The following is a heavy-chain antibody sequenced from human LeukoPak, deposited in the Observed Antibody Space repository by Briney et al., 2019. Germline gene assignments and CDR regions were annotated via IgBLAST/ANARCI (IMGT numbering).Heavy chain of an antibody. CDR3: ARESYYDSSGYYSY. CDR1: GYTFTSYG. CDR2: ISAYNGNT. V-gene: IGHV1-18*01. J-gene: IGHJ4*02. Sequence: ASVKVSCKASGYTFTSYGISWVRQAPGQGLEWMGWISAYNGNTNYAQKLQGRVTMTTDTSTSTAYMELRSLRSDDTAVYYCARESYYDSSGYYSYWGQGTLVTVSS. D-gene: IGHD3-22*01.